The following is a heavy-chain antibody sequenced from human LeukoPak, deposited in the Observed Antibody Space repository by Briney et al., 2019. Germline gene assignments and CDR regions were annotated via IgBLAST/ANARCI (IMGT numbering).Heavy chain of an antibody. CDR3: AKSGASPLYHLDV. J-gene: IGHJ6*03. V-gene: IGHV3-23*01. Sequence: PGGSLRLSCAASGFTFSSYEMNWVRQAPGKGLEWVSGITGSDSTAYYAGSVKGRFTISRDDSKNTLYLQMSSLRVDDTAIYYCAKSGASPLYHLDVWGKGATVTVSS. D-gene: IGHD1-26*01. CDR2: ITGSDSTA. CDR1: GFTFSSYE.